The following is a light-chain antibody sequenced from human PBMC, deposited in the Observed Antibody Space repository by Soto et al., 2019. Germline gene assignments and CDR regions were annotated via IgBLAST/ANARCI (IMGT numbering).Light chain of an antibody. CDR1: SSDVGAYNY. V-gene: IGLV2-14*03. J-gene: IGLJ1*01. CDR2: GVS. Sequence: QPALTQPASVSGSPGQSITISCTGTSSDVGAYNYVSWYQQHPGKAPKLMIYGVSNRPSGISNRFSGSKSGNTASLTISGLQPEDEADYYCNSYAGNIGYVFGTGTKLTVL. CDR3: NSYAGNIGYV.